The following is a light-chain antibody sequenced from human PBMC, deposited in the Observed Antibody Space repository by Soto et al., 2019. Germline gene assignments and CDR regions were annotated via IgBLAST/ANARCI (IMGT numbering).Light chain of an antibody. CDR3: QQYNSYSWT. J-gene: IGKJ1*01. Sequence: DIQMTQSPSTLYASVGDRVTITCRASQSISSWLAWYQQKPGKAPKLLIYDASSLESGVPSRFSGSGSGTEFTLTLSSLQPDDFATYYCQQYNSYSWTFGQGTKVEIK. CDR1: QSISSW. V-gene: IGKV1-5*01. CDR2: DAS.